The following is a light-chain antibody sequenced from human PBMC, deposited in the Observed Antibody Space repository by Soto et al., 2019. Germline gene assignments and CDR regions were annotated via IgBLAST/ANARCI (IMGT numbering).Light chain of an antibody. CDR1: QSIRSW. V-gene: IGKV1-5*01. Sequence: DIQMTQSPSTLSASVGDRVAITCRASQSIRSWLAWYQQKPGKAPELLIYDASSLNRGVPSRFSGSGSGTDFTLTISRLQPDHFATYYCHQYNSYPRTFGHGTKVDIK. CDR3: HQYNSYPRT. J-gene: IGKJ1*01. CDR2: DAS.